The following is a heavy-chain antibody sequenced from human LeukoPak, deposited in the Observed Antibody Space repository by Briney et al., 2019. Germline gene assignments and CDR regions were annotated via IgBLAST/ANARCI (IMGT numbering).Heavy chain of an antibody. J-gene: IGHJ4*02. Sequence: SETLSLTCAVYGGSFSDYYWSWIRQPPGKGLEWIGEINHSGSTNYNPSLKSRVTISVDTSKIQFSLKLSSVTAADTAVCYCARGGLAPGVFDYWGQGTLVTVSS. CDR3: ARGGLAPGVFDY. V-gene: IGHV4-34*01. CDR2: INHSGST. D-gene: IGHD3-10*01. CDR1: GGSFSDYY.